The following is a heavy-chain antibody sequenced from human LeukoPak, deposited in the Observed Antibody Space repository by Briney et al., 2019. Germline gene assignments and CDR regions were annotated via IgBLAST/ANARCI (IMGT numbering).Heavy chain of an antibody. CDR3: ARELRQVIWGFFDY. D-gene: IGHD2-21*01. V-gene: IGHV3-48*01. Sequence: PGGSLRLSCEVSGFTFDSFGMNWVRQAPGKGLEWVAYISTTSTAIYYADSVEGRFTISRDNAKESLYLQMSSLRAEDTAVYYCARELRQVIWGFFDYWGQGALVTVSS. CDR1: GFTFDSFG. CDR2: ISTTSTAI. J-gene: IGHJ4*02.